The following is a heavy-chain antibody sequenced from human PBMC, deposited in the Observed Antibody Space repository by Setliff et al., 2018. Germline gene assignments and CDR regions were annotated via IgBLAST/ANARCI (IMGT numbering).Heavy chain of an antibody. CDR3: ASIDWGENFYNTDV. D-gene: IGHD7-27*01. V-gene: IGHV3-7*01. CDR1: GFTFNKYW. CDR2: INPDGSEN. J-gene: IGHJ6*03. Sequence: PGGSLRLSCAVYGFTFNKYWMYWVRQAPGKGLEWLASINPDGSENYYVDSVKGRFTISRDNAKNSLSLQMNSLRAEDTAVYFCASIDWGENFYNTDVWGKGTTVTVSS.